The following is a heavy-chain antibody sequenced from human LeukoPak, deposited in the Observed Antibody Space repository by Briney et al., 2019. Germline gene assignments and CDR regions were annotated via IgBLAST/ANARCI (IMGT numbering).Heavy chain of an antibody. D-gene: IGHD3-10*01. CDR2: VKQDGSEK. J-gene: IGHJ4*02. CDR1: GFTFSSYW. CDR3: ARNAYYYGSGSPLGY. V-gene: IGHV3-7*01. Sequence: GGSLRLSCAASGFTFSSYWMSWVRQAPGKGLEWVANVKQDGSEKYYVDSVKGRFTISRDNAKNSLYLQMNSLRAEDTAVYYCARNAYYYGSGSPLGYWGQGTLVTVSS.